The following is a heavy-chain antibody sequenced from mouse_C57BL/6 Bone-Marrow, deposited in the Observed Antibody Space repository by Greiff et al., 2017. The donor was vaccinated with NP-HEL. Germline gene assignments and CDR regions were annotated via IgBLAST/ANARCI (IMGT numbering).Heavy chain of an antibody. Sequence: VQLQESGPELVRPGVSVKISCKGSGYTFTDYAMHWVKQSHAKSLEWIGVISTYYGDANYNQKFKDKATMTVDKSSSTAYMELARLTSEDSAVYYCASGWLLNYYAMDYWGQGTSVTVSS. D-gene: IGHD2-3*01. V-gene: IGHV1-67*01. CDR3: ASGWLLNYYAMDY. J-gene: IGHJ4*01. CDR2: ISTYYGDA. CDR1: GYTFTDYA.